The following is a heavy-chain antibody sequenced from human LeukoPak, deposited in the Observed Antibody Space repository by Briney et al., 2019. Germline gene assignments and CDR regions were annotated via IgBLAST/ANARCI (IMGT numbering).Heavy chain of an antibody. CDR3: ARPFEHDSIDI. CDR2: INPTGTMT. J-gene: IGHJ4*02. CDR1: GSALIDSW. Sequence: GGSLRLSCAASGSALIDSWIDWVRQAPGKGLVWVSRINPTGTMTTYADAVKGRFTISRDNAKNTVYLQMNSLRAEDSAHYYCARPFEHDSIDIWGQGTQVTVSS. D-gene: IGHD3-9*01. V-gene: IGHV3-74*01.